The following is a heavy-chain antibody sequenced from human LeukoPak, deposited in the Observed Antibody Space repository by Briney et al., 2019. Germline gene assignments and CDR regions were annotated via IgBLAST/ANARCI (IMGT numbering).Heavy chain of an antibody. Sequence: ASVKVSCKASGGTFSSYAISWVRQAPGQGLEWMGRIIPIFGTANYAQKFQGRVTITTDESTSTAYMELSSLRSEDTAVYYCARVLTIFGVVIDHFDYWGQGTLVTVSS. D-gene: IGHD3-3*01. J-gene: IGHJ4*02. CDR3: ARVLTIFGVVIDHFDY. CDR2: IIPIFGTA. CDR1: GGTFSSYA. V-gene: IGHV1-69*05.